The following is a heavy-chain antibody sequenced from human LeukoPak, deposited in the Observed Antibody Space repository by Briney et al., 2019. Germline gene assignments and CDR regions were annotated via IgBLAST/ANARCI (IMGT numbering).Heavy chain of an antibody. J-gene: IGHJ5*02. Sequence: PGGSLRLSCAASGFTFSSYAMSWVRQAPGKGLEWVSAISGSGGSTYYADSVKGRFTISRDNSKNTLYLQMNSLRAEDTAVYYCAKGLYCSSTSCPQLYNWFDPWGQGTLVTVSS. CDR1: GFTFSSYA. D-gene: IGHD2-2*01. CDR3: AKGLYCSSTSCPQLYNWFDP. V-gene: IGHV3-23*01. CDR2: ISGSGGST.